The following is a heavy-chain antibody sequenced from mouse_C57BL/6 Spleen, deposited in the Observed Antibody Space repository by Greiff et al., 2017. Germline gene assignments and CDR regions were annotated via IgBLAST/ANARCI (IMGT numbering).Heavy chain of an antibody. Sequence: DVHLVESGGGLVKPGGSLKLSCAASGFTFSSYAMSWVRQTPEKRLEWVATISDGGSYTYYPDNVKGRFTISRDNAKNNLYLQMSHLKSEDTAMYYCARGDGSSYSWYFDVWGTGTTVTVSS. V-gene: IGHV5-4*01. CDR1: GFTFSSYA. CDR2: ISDGGSYT. D-gene: IGHD1-1*01. J-gene: IGHJ1*03. CDR3: ARGDGSSYSWYFDV.